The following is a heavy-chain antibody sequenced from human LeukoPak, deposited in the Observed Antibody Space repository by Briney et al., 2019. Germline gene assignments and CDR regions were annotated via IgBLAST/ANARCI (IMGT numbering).Heavy chain of an antibody. Sequence: SETLSLTCTVSGGSISSGDYYWSWIRQPPGKGLEWIGYIYYSGSTYYNPSLKSRVTISVDTSKNQFSLKLSSVTAADTAVYYCARAPTPSVLLWFGANWFDPWGQGTLVTVSS. CDR3: ARAPTPSVLLWFGANWFDP. CDR2: IYYSGST. CDR1: GGSISSGDYY. V-gene: IGHV4-30-4*01. D-gene: IGHD3-10*01. J-gene: IGHJ5*02.